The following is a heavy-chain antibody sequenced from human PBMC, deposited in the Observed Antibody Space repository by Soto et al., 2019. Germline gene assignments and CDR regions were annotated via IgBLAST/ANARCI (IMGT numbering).Heavy chain of an antibody. CDR1: GGTFSSYT. CDR2: IIPILGIA. CDR3: ASSYYGSGSYYQGVDY. V-gene: IGHV1-69*02. Sequence: QVQLVQSGAEVKKPGSSVKVSCKASGGTFSSYTISWVRQAPGQGLEWMGRIIPILGIANYAQKFQGRVTITADKSTSTAYMELSSLRSEDTAVYYCASSYYGSGSYYQGVDYWGQGTLVTVSS. J-gene: IGHJ4*02. D-gene: IGHD3-10*01.